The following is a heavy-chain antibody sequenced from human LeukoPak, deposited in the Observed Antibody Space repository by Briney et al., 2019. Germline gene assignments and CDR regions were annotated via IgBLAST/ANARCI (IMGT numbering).Heavy chain of an antibody. D-gene: IGHD3-22*01. CDR1: GFTFSSYA. CDR3: ATSYDSSGCD. CDR2: IKQDGSLQ. Sequence: GGSLRLSCAASGFTFSSYAMSWVRQAPGKGLEWVAYIKQDGSLQHYGDSVKGRFTISRDNAKNSLYLQMNNLRAEDTALYYCATSYDSSGCDWGQGTLVTVSS. V-gene: IGHV3-7*01. J-gene: IGHJ4*02.